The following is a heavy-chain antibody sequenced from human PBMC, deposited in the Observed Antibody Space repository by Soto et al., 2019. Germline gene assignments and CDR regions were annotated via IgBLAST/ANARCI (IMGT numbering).Heavy chain of an antibody. J-gene: IGHJ6*02. CDR1: GFTFSSYW. Sequence: GGSLRLSCAASGFTFSSYWMHWVRQAPGKGLVWVSRINSDGSSTSYADSVKGRFTISRDNAKNTLYLQMNSLRAEDTAVYYCATPLQDDYYYYYGMDVWGQGTTVTVSS. D-gene: IGHD2-15*01. CDR3: ATPLQDDYYYYYGMDV. V-gene: IGHV3-74*01. CDR2: INSDGSST.